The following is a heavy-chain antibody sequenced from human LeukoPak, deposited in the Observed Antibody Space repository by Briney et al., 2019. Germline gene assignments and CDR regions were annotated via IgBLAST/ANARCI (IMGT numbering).Heavy chain of an antibody. CDR2: INPNSGGT. J-gene: IGHJ4*02. D-gene: IGHD3-22*01. Sequence: GASVKVSCKASGYTFTGYYIHWVRQAPGQGLEWMGWINPNSGGTNYAQKFQGRVTMTRDTSISTAYMELSRLRSDDTAVYYCARVKNYYDSSGYLYYFDYWGQGTLVTLSS. CDR3: ARVKNYYDSSGYLYYFDY. CDR1: GYTFTGYY. V-gene: IGHV1-2*02.